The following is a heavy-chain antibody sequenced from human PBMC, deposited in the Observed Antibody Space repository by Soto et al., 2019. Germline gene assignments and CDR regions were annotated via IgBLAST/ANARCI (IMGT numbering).Heavy chain of an antibody. V-gene: IGHV3-21*01. CDR1: GFTFTRYS. CDR2: ISSTTNYI. Sequence: GSLRLSCAASGFTFTRYSMNWVRQAPGKGLEWVSSISSTTNYIYYADSMKGRFTVSRDNAKNSVYLEMNSLSAEDTAVYYCARESEDLTSNFDYWGQGTLVTVSS. CDR3: ARESEDLTSNFDY. J-gene: IGHJ4*02.